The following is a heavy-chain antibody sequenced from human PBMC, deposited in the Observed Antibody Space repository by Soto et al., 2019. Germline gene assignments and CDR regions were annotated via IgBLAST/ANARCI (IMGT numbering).Heavy chain of an antibody. Sequence: RGSLRLSCAASGFTFSSYSMNWVRQAPGKGLEWVSSISSSSSYIYYADSVKGRFTISRDNSKNTLYLQINSLRAEDTAVYYCARVKTGYYDSSGYPPKLWGQGTLVTVSS. V-gene: IGHV3-21*01. CDR1: GFTFSSYS. CDR3: ARVKTGYYDSSGYPPKL. CDR2: ISSSSSYI. D-gene: IGHD3-22*01. J-gene: IGHJ4*02.